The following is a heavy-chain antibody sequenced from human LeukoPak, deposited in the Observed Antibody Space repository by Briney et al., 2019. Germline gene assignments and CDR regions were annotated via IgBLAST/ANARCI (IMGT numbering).Heavy chain of an antibody. V-gene: IGHV3-7*01. CDR3: ARDKIVGPTTLDY. D-gene: IGHD1-26*01. Sequence: GGSLRLSCAASGFTFSSYGIHWVRQAPGKGLEWVANIKEDGTEAYYVDSVKGRFTISRDNAKNSLYLQMNSLRADDTAIYYCARDKIVGPTTLDYWGQGTLVTVSS. J-gene: IGHJ4*02. CDR2: IKEDGTEA. CDR1: GFTFSSYG.